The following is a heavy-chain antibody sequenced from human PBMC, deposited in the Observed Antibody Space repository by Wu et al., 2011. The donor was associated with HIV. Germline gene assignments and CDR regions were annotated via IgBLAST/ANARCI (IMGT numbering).Heavy chain of an antibody. CDR1: GYTFTSYY. V-gene: IGHV1-46*04. D-gene: IGHD3-22*01. CDR2: IDPSGGST. J-gene: IGHJ4*02. Sequence: QVQLVQSGAEVKKPGASVKVSCKASGYTFTSYYMHWVRQAPGQGLEWMGIIDPSGGSTSYAQKLQGRVTMTRDTSTSTVYMELSSLRSEDTAVYYCARRGAYFDSGGYYHLFDYWGQGTLVTVSS. CDR3: ARRGAYFDSGGYYHLFDY.